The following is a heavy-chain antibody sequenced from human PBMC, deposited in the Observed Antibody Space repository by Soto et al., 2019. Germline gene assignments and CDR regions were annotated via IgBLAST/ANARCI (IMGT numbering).Heavy chain of an antibody. CDR2: ISYDGSNK. CDR3: TRRGYGMDV. Sequence: RGSLRLSCAASGFTFSSYAMHWVRQAPGKGLEWVAFISYDGSNKYYADSVKGRFTISRDNSKNTLYLQMNSLRGEDTAGYYCTRRGYGMDVWGQGTTVTGSS. V-gene: IGHV3-30-3*01. J-gene: IGHJ6*02. CDR1: GFTFSSYA.